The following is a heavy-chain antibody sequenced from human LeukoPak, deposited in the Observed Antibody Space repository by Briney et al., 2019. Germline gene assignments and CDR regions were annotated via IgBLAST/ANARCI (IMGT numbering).Heavy chain of an antibody. CDR3: ARDLPNYYGSGSSDFDY. Sequence: ASVKLSCKASGYTFTSYAMNWVRQAPGQGLEWMGWINTNTGNPTYAQGFTGRFVFSLDTSVSTAYLQISSLKAEDTAVYYCARDLPNYYGSGSSDFDYWGQGTLVTVSS. V-gene: IGHV7-4-1*02. J-gene: IGHJ4*02. CDR2: INTNTGNP. CDR1: GYTFTSYA. D-gene: IGHD3-10*01.